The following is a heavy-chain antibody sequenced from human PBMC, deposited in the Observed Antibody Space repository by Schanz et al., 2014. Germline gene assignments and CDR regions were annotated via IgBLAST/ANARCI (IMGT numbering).Heavy chain of an antibody. V-gene: IGHV1-18*04. Sequence: QVQLVQSGAEAKKTGASVKVSCKASGYTFFDYGFTWVRQAPGQGLEWMGWISAYNGHTNYTQKLQGRDTMPTDTPTRTASVELTSLRSDATVVYCCARIAEAGTQYLQYWGEGTLVTVSS. CDR2: ISAYNGHT. J-gene: IGHJ1*01. CDR1: GYTFFDYG. D-gene: IGHD6-13*01. CDR3: ARIAEAGTQYLQY.